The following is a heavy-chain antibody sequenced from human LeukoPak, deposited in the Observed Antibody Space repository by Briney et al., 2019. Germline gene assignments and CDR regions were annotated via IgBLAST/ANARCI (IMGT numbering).Heavy chain of an antibody. D-gene: IGHD4-17*01. CDR3: ARTVYGDLDY. J-gene: IGHJ4*02. CDR2: IYYSGST. Sequence: PSETLSLTCTVSGGSISSYYWSWIRQPPGKGLEWIGYIYYSGSTNYNPSLKSRVTTSVDTSKNQFSLKLSSVTAADTAVYYCARTVYGDLDYWGQGTLVTVSS. V-gene: IGHV4-59*08. CDR1: GGSISSYY.